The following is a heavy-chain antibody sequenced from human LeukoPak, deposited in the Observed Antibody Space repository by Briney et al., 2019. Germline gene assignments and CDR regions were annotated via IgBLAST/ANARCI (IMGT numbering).Heavy chain of an antibody. V-gene: IGHV1-69*05. J-gene: IGHJ4*02. CDR1: GGTFSSYA. CDR3: ASSYGSGSYYGDY. Sequence: SVKVSCKASGGTFSSYAISWVRQAPGQGLEWMGGIIPIFGTANYAQKFQGRVTITTDESTSTAYMELSSLRSEDTAVYYCASSYGSGSYYGDYWGQGTLVTVSS. D-gene: IGHD3-10*01. CDR2: IIPIFGTA.